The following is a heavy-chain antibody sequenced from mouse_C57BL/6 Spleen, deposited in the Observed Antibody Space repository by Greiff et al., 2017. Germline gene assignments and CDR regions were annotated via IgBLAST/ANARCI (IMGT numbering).Heavy chain of an antibody. D-gene: IGHD2-5*01. J-gene: IGHJ4*01. Sequence: EVQLQQSGPELVKPGASVKISCKASGYSFTGYYMNWVKQSPEKSLEWIGEINPSTGGTTYNQKFKAKATLTVDKSSSTAYMQLKSLTSEDSAVYDCARTYYSNYPLAMDYWGQGTSVTVSS. CDR3: ARTYYSNYPLAMDY. CDR2: INPSTGGT. V-gene: IGHV1-42*01. CDR1: GYSFTGYY.